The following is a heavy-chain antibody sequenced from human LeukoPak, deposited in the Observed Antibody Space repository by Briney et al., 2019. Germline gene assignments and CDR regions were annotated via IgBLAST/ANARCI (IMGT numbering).Heavy chain of an antibody. CDR2: IIPIFGTA. V-gene: IGHV1-69*05. CDR1: GYTFTSYG. D-gene: IGHD6-13*01. J-gene: IGHJ4*02. CDR3: ARGRSSSWPYLFDY. Sequence: GASVKVSCKASGYTFTSYGISWVRQAPGQGLEWMGGIIPIFGTANYAQKFQGRVTITTDESTSTAYMELSSLRSEDTAVYYCARGRSSSWPYLFDYWGQGTLVTVSS.